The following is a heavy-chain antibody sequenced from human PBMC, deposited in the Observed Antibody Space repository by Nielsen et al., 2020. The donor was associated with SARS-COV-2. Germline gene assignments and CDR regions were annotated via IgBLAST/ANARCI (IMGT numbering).Heavy chain of an antibody. CDR2: INHSGST. CDR3: ARQQGRITIFGVVTRHGMDV. D-gene: IGHD3-3*01. V-gene: IGHV4-34*01. J-gene: IGHJ6*02. Sequence: WLRQPPGKGLEWIGEINHSGSTNYNPSLKSRVTISVDTSKNQFSLKLSSVTAADTAVYYCARQQGRITIFGVVTRHGMDVWGQGTTVTVSS.